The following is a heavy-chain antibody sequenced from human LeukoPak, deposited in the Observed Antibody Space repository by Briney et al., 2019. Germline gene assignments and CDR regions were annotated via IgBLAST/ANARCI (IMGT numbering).Heavy chain of an antibody. J-gene: IGHJ4*02. CDR1: GYTFTSYG. V-gene: IGHV1-18*01. CDR3: ARDYYGSGSYYKYYFDY. D-gene: IGHD3-10*01. Sequence: ASVTVSCKASGYTFTSYGISWVRQAPGQGLEWMGWISAYNGNTNYAQKLQGRVTMTTDTSTSTAYMELRSLRSDDTCVYYCARDYYGSGSYYKYYFDYWGQGTLVTVSS. CDR2: ISAYNGNT.